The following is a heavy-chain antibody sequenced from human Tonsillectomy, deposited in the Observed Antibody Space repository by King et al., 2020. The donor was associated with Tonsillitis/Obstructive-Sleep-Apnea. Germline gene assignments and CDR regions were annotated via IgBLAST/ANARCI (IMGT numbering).Heavy chain of an antibody. CDR3: VRDSNYHGTASYYDVFDI. V-gene: IGHV3-7*03. J-gene: IGHJ3*02. CDR1: GFTFSSYW. D-gene: IGHD3-10*01. CDR2: IKGDGSLK. Sequence: VQLVESGGDLVQPGGSLRLSCAASGFTFSSYWMIWVRQAPGKGLEWVANIKGDGSLKYYLDSVKGRFSISRDNAKKSLYLQMNSLGAEDTAVYFCVRDSNYHGTASYYDVFDIWGQGTVVTVSS.